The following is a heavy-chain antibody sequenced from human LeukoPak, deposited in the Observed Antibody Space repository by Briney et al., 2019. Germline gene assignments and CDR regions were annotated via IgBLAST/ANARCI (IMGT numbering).Heavy chain of an antibody. Sequence: PGGSLRLSCAASGFTFSSYEMNWDRQAPGKGLEWVSYITSSGGTIYYADSVKGRFTISRDNAKNSLYLQMNRLRAEDTAVYYCARLLGVRDYWGQGTLVTVSS. D-gene: IGHD1-26*01. CDR2: ITSSGGTI. J-gene: IGHJ4*02. CDR3: ARLLGVRDY. CDR1: GFTFSSYE. V-gene: IGHV3-48*03.